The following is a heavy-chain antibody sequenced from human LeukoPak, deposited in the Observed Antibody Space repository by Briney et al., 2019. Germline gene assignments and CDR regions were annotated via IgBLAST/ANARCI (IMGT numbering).Heavy chain of an antibody. Sequence: ASVKVSCEVSGYTLTELSMHWVRQAPGKGLEWMGGFDPEDGETIYAQKFQGRVTMTEDTSTDTAYMELSSLRSEDTAVYYCATKIVVVVAATHYHWFDPWGQGTLVTVSS. J-gene: IGHJ5*02. CDR3: ATKIVVVVAATHYHWFDP. CDR2: FDPEDGET. V-gene: IGHV1-24*01. CDR1: GYTLTELS. D-gene: IGHD2-15*01.